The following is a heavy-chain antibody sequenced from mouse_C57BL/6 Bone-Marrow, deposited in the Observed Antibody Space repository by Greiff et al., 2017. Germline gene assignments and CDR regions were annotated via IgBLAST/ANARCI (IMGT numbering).Heavy chain of an antibody. CDR2: IYPGSGST. V-gene: IGHV1-55*01. CDR1: GYTFTSYW. Sequence: VQLQQPGAELVKPGASVKMSCKASGYTFTSYWITWVKQRPGQGLEWIGDIYPGSGSTNYNEKFKSKATLTVDTSSSTAYMQLSSLTSEDSAVYYCARHYYRVRFYWYFDVWGTGTTVTVSS. J-gene: IGHJ1*03. D-gene: IGHD1-1*01. CDR3: ARHYYRVRFYWYFDV.